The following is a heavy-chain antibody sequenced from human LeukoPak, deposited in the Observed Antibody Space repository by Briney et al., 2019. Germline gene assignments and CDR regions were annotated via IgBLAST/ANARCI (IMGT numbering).Heavy chain of an antibody. CDR3: ARRGYDFWTDC. CDR1: GGSISSSSYY. J-gene: IGHJ4*02. CDR2: IYYSGST. V-gene: IGHV4-39*01. D-gene: IGHD3-3*01. Sequence: PSETLSLTCTVSGGSISSSSYYWGWIRQPPGKGLEWIGSIYYSGSTYYNPSLKSRVTISVDTSKNQFSLKLSSVTAADTAVYYCARRGYDFWTDCWGQGTLVTVSS.